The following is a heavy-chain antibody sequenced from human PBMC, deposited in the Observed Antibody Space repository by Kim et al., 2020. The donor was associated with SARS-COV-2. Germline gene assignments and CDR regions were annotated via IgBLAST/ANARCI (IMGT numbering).Heavy chain of an antibody. Sequence: ASVKVSCKASGYTFTSYAMHWVRQAPGQRLEWMGWINAGNGNTKYSQKFQGRVTITRDTSASTAYMELSSLRSEDTAVYYCARDRIAVGRSFDYWGQGTLVTVSS. V-gene: IGHV1-3*01. D-gene: IGHD6-19*01. J-gene: IGHJ4*02. CDR1: GYTFTSYA. CDR2: INAGNGNT. CDR3: ARDRIAVGRSFDY.